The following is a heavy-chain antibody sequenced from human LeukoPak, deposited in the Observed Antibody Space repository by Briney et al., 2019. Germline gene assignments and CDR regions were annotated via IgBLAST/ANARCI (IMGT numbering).Heavy chain of an antibody. CDR3: ARPVGTTIAVAGFWAGWFDP. J-gene: IGHJ5*02. D-gene: IGHD6-19*01. Sequence: SETLSLTCTVSGGSISSSSYYWGWIRQPPGKGLEWIGSIYYSGSTYYNPSLKSRVTISVDTSKNQFSLKLSSVTAADTAVYYCARPVGTTIAVAGFWAGWFDPWGQGTLVTVSS. CDR2: IYYSGST. V-gene: IGHV4-39*01. CDR1: GGSISSSSYY.